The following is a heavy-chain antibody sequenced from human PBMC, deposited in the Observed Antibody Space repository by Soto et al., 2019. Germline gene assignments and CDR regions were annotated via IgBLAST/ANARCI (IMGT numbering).Heavy chain of an antibody. D-gene: IGHD1-26*01. CDR2: ISAYNGNT. CDR1: GCTFTSYG. V-gene: IGHV1-18*01. CDR3: ARISGSRVGYFDY. J-gene: IGHJ4*02. Sequence: VASVKVSCKASGCTFTSYGISWVRQAPGQGLEWMGWISAYNGNTNYAQKLQGRVTMTTDTSTSTAHMELRSLRSDDTAVYYCARISGSRVGYFDYWGQGTLVTVS.